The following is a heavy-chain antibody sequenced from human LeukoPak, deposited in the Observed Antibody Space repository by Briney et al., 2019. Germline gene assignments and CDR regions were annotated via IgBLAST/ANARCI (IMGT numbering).Heavy chain of an antibody. D-gene: IGHD3-10*01. CDR1: GFTFRTYA. J-gene: IGHJ4*02. V-gene: IGHV3-30*01. CDR3: ARGFREVFEY. CDR2: ISYDGSTK. Sequence: PGGSLRLSCAASGFTFRTYAMRWVRQAPGEGLEWVAVISYDGSTKYYADSVKGRFTISRDNSKNTLYLQMNSLRTEDTAVYYCARGFREVFEYWGQGTLVTVSS.